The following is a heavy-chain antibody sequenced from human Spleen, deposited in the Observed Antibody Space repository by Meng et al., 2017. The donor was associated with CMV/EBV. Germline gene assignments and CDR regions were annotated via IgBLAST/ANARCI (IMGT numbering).Heavy chain of an antibody. CDR3: AGDLLRTTLGDY. J-gene: IGHJ4*02. CDR2: IHPHRGDT. D-gene: IGHD1-14*01. Sequence: ASVKVSCKASGYTFTAHYFHWVRQAPGQGLEWMGWIHPHRGDTNYAQQFQGRVTLTRDTSINTGYMELTRLTSDDTAVYYCAGDLLRTTLGDYWGQGALVTVSS. V-gene: IGHV1-2*02. CDR1: GYTFTAHY.